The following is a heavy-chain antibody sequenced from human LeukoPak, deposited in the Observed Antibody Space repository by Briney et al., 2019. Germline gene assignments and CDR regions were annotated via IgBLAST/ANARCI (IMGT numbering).Heavy chain of an antibody. Sequence: AETLSLTCTVSGDPISSYGDYSNYKWTWIWQPPGKGLGRIGYVYYSGSTNYNPSLKSRVTISVGTSKNQLSLKLTSVTAADTAIYYCAREYSGFDYWGQGTLVTVSS. CDR1: GDPISSYGDYSNYK. CDR3: AREYSGFDY. V-gene: IGHV4-61*01. D-gene: IGHD5-12*01. CDR2: VYYSGST. J-gene: IGHJ4*02.